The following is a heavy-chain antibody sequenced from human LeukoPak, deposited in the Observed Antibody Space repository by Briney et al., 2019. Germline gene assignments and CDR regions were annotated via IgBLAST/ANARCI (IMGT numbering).Heavy chain of an antibody. V-gene: IGHV3-53*01. CDR2: IYSGGST. CDR3: ARALPGGVATIYYYYGMDV. J-gene: IGHJ6*02. CDR1: GFTVSSNY. Sequence: HAGGSLRLSCAASGFTVSSNYMSWVRQAPGKGLEWVSVIYSGGSTYYADSVKGRFTISRDNSKNTLYLQMNSLRAEDTAVYYCARALPGGVATIYYYYGMDVWGQGTTVTVSS. D-gene: IGHD5-12*01.